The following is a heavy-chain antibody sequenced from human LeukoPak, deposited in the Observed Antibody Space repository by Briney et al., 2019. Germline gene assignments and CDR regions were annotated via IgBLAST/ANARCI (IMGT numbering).Heavy chain of an antibody. CDR3: ARDQSMTTVTTCDY. CDR2: ISSSGTST. J-gene: IGHJ4*02. CDR1: GFTFSSYA. V-gene: IGHV3-64*01. Sequence: GGSLRLSCAASGFTFSSYAMHWVRQAPGKGLEYVSAISSSGTSTYYANSVKGRFTISRDNSKNTLYLQMGSLRAEDMAVYYCARDQSMTTVTTCDYWGQGTLVTVSS. D-gene: IGHD4-17*01.